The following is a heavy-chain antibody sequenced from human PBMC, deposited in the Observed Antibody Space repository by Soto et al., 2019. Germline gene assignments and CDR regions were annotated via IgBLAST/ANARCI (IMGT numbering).Heavy chain of an antibody. J-gene: IGHJ4*02. V-gene: IGHV3-48*01. CDR1: GFIFSSYS. D-gene: IGHD3-22*01. Sequence: PGGSLRLSCAASGFIFSSYSMNWVRQAPGKGLEWVSYISSSSSTIYYADSVKGRFTISRDNAKNSLYLQMNSLRAEDTAVYYCATRAYYYDSSGYFDYWGQGTLVTVSS. CDR3: ATRAYYYDSSGYFDY. CDR2: ISSSSSTI.